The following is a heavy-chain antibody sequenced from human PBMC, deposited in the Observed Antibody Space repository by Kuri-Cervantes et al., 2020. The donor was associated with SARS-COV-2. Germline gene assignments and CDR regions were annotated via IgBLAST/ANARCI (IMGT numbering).Heavy chain of an antibody. V-gene: IGHV4-59*11. CDR1: GGSISSHY. CDR2: IYYSGST. CDR3: ARGGYRFGELGYNWFDP. Sequence: GSLRLSCTVSGGSISSHYWSWIRQPPGKGLEWIGYIYYSGSTNYNPSLKSRVTISVDTSKNQFSLKLSSVTAEDTAVYYCARGGYRFGELGYNWFDPWGQGTLVTVSS. J-gene: IGHJ5*02. D-gene: IGHD3-10*01.